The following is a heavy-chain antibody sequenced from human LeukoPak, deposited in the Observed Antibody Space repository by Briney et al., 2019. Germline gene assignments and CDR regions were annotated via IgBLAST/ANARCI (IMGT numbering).Heavy chain of an antibody. J-gene: IGHJ6*03. Sequence: ASVKVSCKASGYNFLDYDINWVRQAPGQGLEWMGWMNPNGSNRAYPQNFQGRVTMTGDNFRNTAYMELSSLRYDDTAFYYCTRGRLRRDPKDYYYMDVWGKGTRVTVSS. CDR2: MNPNGSNR. V-gene: IGHV1-8*02. D-gene: IGHD2-21*02. CDR1: GYNFLDYD. CDR3: TRGRLRRDPKDYYYMDV.